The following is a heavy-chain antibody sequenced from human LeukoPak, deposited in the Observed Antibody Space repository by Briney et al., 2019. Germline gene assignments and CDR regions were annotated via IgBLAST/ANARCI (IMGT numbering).Heavy chain of an antibody. D-gene: IGHD3-22*01. CDR3: ATSAFDSSGYYSY. CDR1: GFTFSDYY. Sequence: GGSLRLSCAASGFTFSDYYMSWIRQAPGKGLEWVSYISSSGSTIYYADSVKGRFTISRDNAKNSLYLQMNSLRAEDTAVYYCATSAFDSSGYYSYWGQGTLVTVSS. J-gene: IGHJ4*02. V-gene: IGHV3-11*04. CDR2: ISSSGSTI.